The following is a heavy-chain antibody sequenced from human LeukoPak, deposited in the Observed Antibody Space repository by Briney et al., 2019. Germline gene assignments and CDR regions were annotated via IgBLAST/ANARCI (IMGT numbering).Heavy chain of an antibody. Sequence: ASVKVSCKASGYSFTGYYMHWVRQAPGQGLEWVGRISPNSGGTKYAQKFQGRVTLTRDTSISTAYMELSRLTADDTAVYFCATDRGNYSGDSLDMWGQGTMVTVSS. CDR3: ATDRGNYSGDSLDM. CDR1: GYSFTGYY. D-gene: IGHD1-26*01. V-gene: IGHV1-2*06. CDR2: ISPNSGGT. J-gene: IGHJ3*02.